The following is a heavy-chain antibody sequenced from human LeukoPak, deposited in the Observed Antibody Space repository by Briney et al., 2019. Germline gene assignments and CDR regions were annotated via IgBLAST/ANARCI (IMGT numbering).Heavy chain of an antibody. CDR2: IIPIFGTA. D-gene: IGHD2-15*01. CDR3: ARNRLLLRGGLLDY. Sequence: SVKVSCKASGYTFTSYAISWVRQAPGQGLEWMGGIIPIFGTANYAQKFQGRVTITADESTSTAYMELSSLRSEDTAVYYCARNRLLLRGGLLDYWGQGTLVTVSS. V-gene: IGHV1-69*13. CDR1: GYTFTSYA. J-gene: IGHJ4*02.